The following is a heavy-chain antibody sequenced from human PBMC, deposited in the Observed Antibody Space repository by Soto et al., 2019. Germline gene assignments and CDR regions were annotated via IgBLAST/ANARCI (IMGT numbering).Heavy chain of an antibody. J-gene: IGHJ6*02. CDR2: ISAYNGNT. CDR1: GYTFTSYG. D-gene: IGHD2-8*01. Sequence: QVQLVQSGAEVKKPGASVKVSCKASGYTFTSYGISWVRQAPGQGLEWMGWISAYNGNTNYAQKLQGRVTKTTDTSTSTAYMELRSLRSDDTAVYYCARDGCTNGVCYTRYYYYGMDVWGQGTTVTVSS. V-gene: IGHV1-18*01. CDR3: ARDGCTNGVCYTRYYYYGMDV.